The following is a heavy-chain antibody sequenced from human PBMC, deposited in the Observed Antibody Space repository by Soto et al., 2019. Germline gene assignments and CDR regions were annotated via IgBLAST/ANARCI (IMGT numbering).Heavy chain of an antibody. CDR1: GGSISSYY. D-gene: IGHD3-3*01. V-gene: IGHV4-59*08. Sequence: PSETLSLTCTVSGGSISSYYWSWIRQPPGKGLEWIGYIYYSGSTNYNPSLKSRVTISVDTSKNQFSLKLSSVTAADTAVYYCARRGDFWSGRYYYYYMDVWGKGTTVTVSS. CDR2: IYYSGST. J-gene: IGHJ6*03. CDR3: ARRGDFWSGRYYYYYMDV.